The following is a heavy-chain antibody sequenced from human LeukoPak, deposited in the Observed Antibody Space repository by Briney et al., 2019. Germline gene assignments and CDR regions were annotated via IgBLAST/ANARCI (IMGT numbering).Heavy chain of an antibody. Sequence: SETLSLTCTVSGGSISTYYWSWVRLPPGKGLEWIGYIYNSESTKYNPSLKSRVTVSVDASKNQLSLKLSSVTAADTAVYYCARARPDTAMAVDYWGQGTLVTVSS. CDR1: GGSISTYY. V-gene: IGHV4-59*01. D-gene: IGHD5-18*01. CDR3: ARARPDTAMAVDY. CDR2: IYNSEST. J-gene: IGHJ4*02.